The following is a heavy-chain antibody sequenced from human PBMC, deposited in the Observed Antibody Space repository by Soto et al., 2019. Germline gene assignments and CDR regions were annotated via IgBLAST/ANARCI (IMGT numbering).Heavy chain of an antibody. CDR1: GGSISSGGYY. CDR3: ARCSLVVIPVPGFDP. V-gene: IGHV4-31*03. J-gene: IGHJ5*02. D-gene: IGHD2-15*01. Sequence: SETLSLTCTVSGGSISSGGYYWSWIRQHPGRGLEWIGYIYYNGNTYYNPSLKSRVTVSVDTSKNQFSLNVRSVTAADTAVYYCARCSLVVIPVPGFDPWGQGTRVTV. CDR2: IYYNGNT.